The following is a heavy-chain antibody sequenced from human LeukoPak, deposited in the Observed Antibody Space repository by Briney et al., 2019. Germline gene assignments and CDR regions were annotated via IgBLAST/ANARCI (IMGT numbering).Heavy chain of an antibody. CDR1: KFTFSNYG. J-gene: IGHJ3*02. Sequence: GGSLRLSCAASKFTFSNYGMHWLRQAPGKGLEGVAFIRHDGSSEYYADSVKGRFTISRDNSKNTLYLQMNSLRTEDTAVYYCAREARSIQLGLFDIWGQRTMVTVSS. CDR3: AREARSIQLGLFDI. CDR2: IRHDGSSE. D-gene: IGHD5-18*01. V-gene: IGHV3-30*02.